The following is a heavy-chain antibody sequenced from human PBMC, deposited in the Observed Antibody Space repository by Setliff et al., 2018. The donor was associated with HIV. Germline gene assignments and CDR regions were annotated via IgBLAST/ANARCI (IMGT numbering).Heavy chain of an antibody. CDR2: IHHTGYI. CDR3: ARGSLYSSSSCFDY. CDR1: GGSSNDYY. Sequence: PSETLSLTCAVYGGSSNDYYWNWIRQPPGKGLEWIGEIHHTGYINYHPSFKSRVTISVDTSKNQFSLKLSSVTAADTAVYYCARGSLYSSSSCFDYWGQGTLVTVSS. J-gene: IGHJ4*02. D-gene: IGHD6-13*01. V-gene: IGHV4-34*01.